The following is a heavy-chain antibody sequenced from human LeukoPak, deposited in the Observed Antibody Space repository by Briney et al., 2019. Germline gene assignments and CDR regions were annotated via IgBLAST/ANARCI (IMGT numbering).Heavy chain of an antibody. CDR2: INHSGST. CDR3: ARGGDGYSYGNLPYYMDV. Sequence: PSETLSLTCAVYGGSFSGYYWSWIRQPPGKGLEWIGEINHSGSTNYNPSLKSRVTISVDTSKNQFSLKLSSVTAADTAVYYCARGGDGYSYGNLPYYMDVWGQGTTVTVSS. D-gene: IGHD5-18*01. CDR1: GGSFSGYY. J-gene: IGHJ6*03. V-gene: IGHV4-34*01.